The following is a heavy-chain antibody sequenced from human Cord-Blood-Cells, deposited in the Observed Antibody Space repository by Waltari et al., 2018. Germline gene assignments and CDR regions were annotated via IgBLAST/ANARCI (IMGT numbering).Heavy chain of an antibody. CDR3: TRQDY. J-gene: IGHJ4*02. Sequence: EVQLVESGGGLVQPGGSLKLSCAAAGFAFSGSAMHWVRQASGKGLELVGRIRSKANSYATANAASVKGRFTISRDDSKNTAYLQMNSLKTEDTAVYYCTRQDYLGQGTLVTVSS. CDR2: IRSKANSYAT. V-gene: IGHV3-73*02. CDR1: GFAFSGSA.